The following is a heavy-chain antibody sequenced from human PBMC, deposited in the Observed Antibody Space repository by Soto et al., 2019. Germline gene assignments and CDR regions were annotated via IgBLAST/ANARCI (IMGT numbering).Heavy chain of an antibody. J-gene: IGHJ6*02. V-gene: IGHV1-18*01. CDR3: ARDAVRYCTDCGCSQGYYSFAMDV. D-gene: IGHD2-8*01. CDR1: GYTFSTYG. Sequence: QVQLVQSGAELKKSGASVTVSCKPSGYTFSTYGISWVRQAPGQGLEWMGWISASNGNTNYAQKFQGRVTMTTDTSTRTAYMDLRSLRSDDTAVYYCARDAVRYCTDCGCSQGYYSFAMDVWGQGTTVIVS. CDR2: ISASNGNT.